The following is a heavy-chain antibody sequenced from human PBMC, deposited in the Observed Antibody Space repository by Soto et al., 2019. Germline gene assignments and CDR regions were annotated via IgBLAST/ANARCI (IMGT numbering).Heavy chain of an antibody. CDR2: IYHSGST. CDR3: ARGGAGYCSGGSCGLDY. J-gene: IGHJ4*02. Sequence: SETLSLTCAVSGGSISSGGYSWSWVRQPPGKGLEWIGYIYHSGSTYYNPSLKGRVTISVDRSKNQFSLKLSSVTAADTAVYYCARGGAGYCSGGSCGLDYWGQGTLVTVSS. V-gene: IGHV4-30-2*01. CDR1: GGSISSGGYS. D-gene: IGHD2-15*01.